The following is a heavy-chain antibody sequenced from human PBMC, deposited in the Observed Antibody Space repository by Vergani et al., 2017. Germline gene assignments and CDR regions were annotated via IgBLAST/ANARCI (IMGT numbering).Heavy chain of an antibody. CDR3: ARADYYDSSGYYNY. CDR1: GYTLTSYG. D-gene: IGHD3-22*01. Sequence: QVQLVQSGAEVKKPGASVKVSCKASGYTLTSYGISWVRQAPGQGLEWMGWISPYNGNTNYAQKLQGRVTITTDTSTSTAYMELRSLSSDDTAVYYCARADYYDSSGYYNYWGQGTLVTVSS. CDR2: ISPYNGNT. V-gene: IGHV1-18*04. J-gene: IGHJ4*02.